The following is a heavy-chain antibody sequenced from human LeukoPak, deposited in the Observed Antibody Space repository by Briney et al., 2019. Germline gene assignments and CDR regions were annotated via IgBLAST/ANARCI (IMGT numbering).Heavy chain of an antibody. J-gene: IGHJ4*02. V-gene: IGHV3-49*04. Sequence: GGSLRLSCTASGFTFGDYALTWVRQAPGKGLEWVGFIRSKTYGGTAEYAASVKGRFTISRDDYKSIAYLQMNSLKSEDTAVYYCTTYGSGRKFDYWGQGILVTVSS. CDR1: GFTFGDYA. CDR2: IRSKTYGGTA. D-gene: IGHD3-10*01. CDR3: TTYGSGRKFDY.